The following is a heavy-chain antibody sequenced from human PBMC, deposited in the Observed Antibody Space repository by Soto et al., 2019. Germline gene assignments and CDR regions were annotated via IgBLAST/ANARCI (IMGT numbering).Heavy chain of an antibody. V-gene: IGHV3-66*01. Sequence: EVQLVESGGGLVQPGGSLRLSCAASGFTVSSNYMSWVRQAPGKGLEWVSVIYSGGSTYYADSVKGRFTISRDNSENTLYLQVTSLRAEDTAVYYCARTCSGGTCSFDYWGQGTLVTVSS. J-gene: IGHJ4*02. CDR1: GFTVSSNY. D-gene: IGHD2-15*01. CDR3: ARTCSGGTCSFDY. CDR2: IYSGGST.